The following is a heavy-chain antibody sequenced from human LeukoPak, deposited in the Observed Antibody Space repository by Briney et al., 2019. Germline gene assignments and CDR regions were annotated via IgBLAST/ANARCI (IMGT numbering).Heavy chain of an antibody. J-gene: IGHJ5*01. D-gene: IGHD3-16*01. CDR1: GFSFSSYG. V-gene: IGHV3-23*01. CDR2: LSNSGIGI. CDR3: AKLSLTNIMIRGNWFDS. Sequence: GGSLRLSCAASGFSFSSYGMSWVRQAPGKGLEWVSSLSNSGIGIYYADSVKGRFTISRDNSKNTLYVQMNSLRVEDTAVYYCAKLSLTNIMIRGNWFDSWGQGTLVTVSS.